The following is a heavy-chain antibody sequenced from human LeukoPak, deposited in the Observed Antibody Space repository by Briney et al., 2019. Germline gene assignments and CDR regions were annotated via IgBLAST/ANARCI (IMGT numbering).Heavy chain of an antibody. V-gene: IGHV4-39*07. CDR3: ARTIVVPAAKHFNWFDP. J-gene: IGHJ5*02. CDR1: GASISGSNYY. CDR2: IYSSGST. D-gene: IGHD2-2*01. Sequence: PSETLSLTCAVSGASISGSNYYWGWIRQPPGKGLEWIGNIYSSGSTYYNASLQSRVTISIDTSKNQFSLRLNSVAAADTAVYYCARTIVVPAAKHFNWFDPWGQGTLVTVSS.